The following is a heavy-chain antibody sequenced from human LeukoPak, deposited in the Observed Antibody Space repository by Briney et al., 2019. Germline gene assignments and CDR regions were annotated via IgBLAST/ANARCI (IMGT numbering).Heavy chain of an antibody. D-gene: IGHD2-2*02. CDR2: ISGSGGST. Sequence: GGSLRLSCAASGFTFSSYWMHWVRQAPGKGLEWVSAISGSGGSTYYADSVKGRFTISRDNSKNTLYLQMNSLRAEDTAVYYCAKGRYCSSTSCCTWGYYYYYYYMDVWGKGTTVTVSS. J-gene: IGHJ6*03. CDR1: GFTFSSYW. V-gene: IGHV3-23*01. CDR3: AKGRYCSSTSCCTWGYYYYYYYMDV.